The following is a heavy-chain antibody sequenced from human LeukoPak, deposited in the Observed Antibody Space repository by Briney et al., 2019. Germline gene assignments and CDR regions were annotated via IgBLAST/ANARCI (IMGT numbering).Heavy chain of an antibody. J-gene: IGHJ4*02. V-gene: IGHV3-21*01. CDR2: ISSSSSYI. CDR3: AREESELWLFFGD. Sequence: PGGSLRLSRAASGVTFSSYSMNWVRQAPGKGLEWGSSISSSSSYIYYADSVKGRFTISRDNAKNSLYLQVNSLSAEDTAVYYCAREESELWLFFGDWGQGTLVTVSS. CDR1: GVTFSSYS. D-gene: IGHD5-18*01.